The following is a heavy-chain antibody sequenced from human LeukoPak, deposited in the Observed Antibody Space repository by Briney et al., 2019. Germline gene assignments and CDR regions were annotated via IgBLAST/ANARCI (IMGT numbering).Heavy chain of an antibody. Sequence: GGSLRLSCVASGFTFSSYSMNWVRQAPGKGLEWVSYISSGSNTIYYADSVKGRFTISRDNAKNSLYLQMNSLRAEDTAVYYCYRGSDDYWGQGTLVTVSS. D-gene: IGHD3-10*01. V-gene: IGHV3-48*01. CDR1: GFTFSSYS. J-gene: IGHJ4*02. CDR2: ISSGSNTI. CDR3: YRGSDDY.